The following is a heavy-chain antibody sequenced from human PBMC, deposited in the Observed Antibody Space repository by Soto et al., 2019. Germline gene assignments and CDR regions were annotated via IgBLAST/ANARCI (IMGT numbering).Heavy chain of an antibody. Sequence: QITLKESGPTLVKPTQTLTLTCTFSGFSLTTRGVGVGWIRQPPGKALECLALIYWDDDKRYSPSLQSRLSTTKDTSQNQVVLTMTNVDPVDTATYYCAHIPNYYQYDWFDPWGQGTLVSVSS. V-gene: IGHV2-5*02. D-gene: IGHD3-16*01. CDR3: AHIPNYYQYDWFDP. J-gene: IGHJ5*02. CDR2: IYWDDDK. CDR1: GFSLTTRGVG.